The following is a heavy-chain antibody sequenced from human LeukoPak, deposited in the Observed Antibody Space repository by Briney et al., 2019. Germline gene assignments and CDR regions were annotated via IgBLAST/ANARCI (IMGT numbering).Heavy chain of an antibody. CDR3: ATGRSIRYFDY. D-gene: IGHD3-9*01. V-gene: IGHV4-59*08. Sequence: SETLSLTCTVSGVSIFSYYWNWIRQPPGQGLEWIGYIHYSGTTNYNPSLKSRVTISVDTSKSQFSLQLTSGTAADTAIYYCATGRSIRYFDYWGQGTLLSVSS. CDR1: GVSIFSYY. J-gene: IGHJ4*02. CDR2: IHYSGTT.